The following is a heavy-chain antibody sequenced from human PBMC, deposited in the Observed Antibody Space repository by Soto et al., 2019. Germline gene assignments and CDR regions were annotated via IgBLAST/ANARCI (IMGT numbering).Heavy chain of an antibody. CDR2: ISNTGGST. CDR1: GFIFSTYA. CDR3: AHPRGYGVFDAVDI. D-gene: IGHD4-17*01. Sequence: GGSLRLSCAASGFIFSTYAMNWVRQAPGKGLECASAISNTGGSTFYAESVRGRFTISRDNSINTLYLQMTSLRTEDTAVYYCAHPRGYGVFDAVDIWGQGTMVTVSS. J-gene: IGHJ3*02. V-gene: IGHV3-23*01.